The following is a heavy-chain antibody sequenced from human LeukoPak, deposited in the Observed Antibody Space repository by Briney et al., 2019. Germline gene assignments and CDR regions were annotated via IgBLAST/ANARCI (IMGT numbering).Heavy chain of an antibody. CDR1: GFTFSSYA. D-gene: IGHD6-19*01. Sequence: GGSLRLSCAASGFTFSSYAMSWVRQAPGKGLEWVSAISGSGGSTYYADSVKGRFTISRDNSKNTLYPQMNSLRAEDTAVYYCAKAGEAVAGPLYYGMDVWGQGTTVTVSS. CDR2: ISGSGGST. J-gene: IGHJ6*02. CDR3: AKAGEAVAGPLYYGMDV. V-gene: IGHV3-23*01.